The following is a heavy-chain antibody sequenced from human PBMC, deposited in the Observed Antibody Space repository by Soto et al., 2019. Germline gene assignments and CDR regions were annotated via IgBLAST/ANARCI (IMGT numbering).Heavy chain of an antibody. D-gene: IGHD6-6*01. J-gene: IGHJ5*02. V-gene: IGHV4-39*01. CDR3: ASTYSSSSPTIWFDP. CDR2: IYYSGST. CDR1: GGSISSSSYY. Sequence: QLQLQESGPGLVKPSETLSLTCTVSGGSISSSSYYWGWIRQPPGKGLEWIGSIYYSGSTYYNPSLKSRVTISVDTSKNQFSLKLSSVTAADTAVYYCASTYSSSSPTIWFDPWGQGTLVTVSS.